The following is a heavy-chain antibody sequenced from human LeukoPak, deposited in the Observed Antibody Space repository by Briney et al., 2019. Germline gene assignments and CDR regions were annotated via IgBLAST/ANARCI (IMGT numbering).Heavy chain of an antibody. V-gene: IGHV6-1*01. D-gene: IGHD2-2*01. CDR1: GDSVSSNSAA. CDR3: ARRLTQYDCFDP. Sequence: SQTLSLTCVISGDSVSSNSAAWNWIRQSPSRGLEWLGRTYYRSTWYNDYAVSVRGRITVNPDTSKNQFSLHLNSVTPEDTAVYYCARRLTQYDCFDPWGQGILVTVSS. CDR2: TYYRSTWYN. J-gene: IGHJ5*02.